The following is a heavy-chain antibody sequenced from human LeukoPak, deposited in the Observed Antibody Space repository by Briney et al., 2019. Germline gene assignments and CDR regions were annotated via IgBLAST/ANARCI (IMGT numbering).Heavy chain of an antibody. CDR1: GFTFSSYA. V-gene: IGHV3-23*01. Sequence: GGSLRLSCAASGFTFSSYAMSWVRQAPGKGLEWVSTISVSGDSTYYADSVKGRFTISRDNSKNTLYLQMNSLRAEDTAVYYCAKVRGYCSSTSCHPSFDYWGQGTLVTVSS. CDR3: AKVRGYCSSTSCHPSFDY. D-gene: IGHD2-2*01. CDR2: ISVSGDST. J-gene: IGHJ4*02.